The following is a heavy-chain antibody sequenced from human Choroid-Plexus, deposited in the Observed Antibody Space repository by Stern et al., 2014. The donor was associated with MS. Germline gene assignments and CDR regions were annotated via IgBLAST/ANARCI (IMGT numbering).Heavy chain of an antibody. CDR2: VSYGGSNK. CDR3: AKDRQYLTYFFDH. D-gene: IGHD2-8*01. V-gene: IGHV3-30*18. Sequence: MQLVESGGGVVQPGRPLRLSCAASGFTFGSCAMHWVRQAQGKGLEWVAGVSYGGSNKYYADSVKGSFTVSRDNSQNTLYMQMSSLRAEDTAVYYCAKDRQYLTYFFDHWGQGSLVTVSS. J-gene: IGHJ5*02. CDR1: GFTFGSCA.